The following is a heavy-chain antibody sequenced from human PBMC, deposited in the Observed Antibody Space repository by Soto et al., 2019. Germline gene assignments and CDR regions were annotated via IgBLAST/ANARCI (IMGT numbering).Heavy chain of an antibody. V-gene: IGHV4-59*08. Sequence: SETLSLTCTVSGASISGYYWSWIRQPPGKGLEWVGYIHYTGRTTYNPSLKSRLTISVDTSKNQFSLKLSSVTAADTAVYYCAIHVVFVAGGNSFDFWGQGILVTVSS. CDR1: GASISGYY. J-gene: IGHJ4*02. D-gene: IGHD2-2*01. CDR3: AIHVVFVAGGNSFDF. CDR2: IHYTGRT.